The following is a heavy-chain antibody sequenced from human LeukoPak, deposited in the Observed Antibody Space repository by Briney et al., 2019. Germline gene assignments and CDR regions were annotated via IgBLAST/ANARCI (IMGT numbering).Heavy chain of an antibody. Sequence: PGGSLRLSCVASEFTFTNYWMSWVRQAPGKGLEWVAHMKQDGRETHYVDSVKGRFTISRDNAKNSLYLQMNSLRAEDTAVYYCARALSGYSYASHYWGQGTLVTVSS. CDR1: EFTFTNYW. CDR2: MKQDGRET. J-gene: IGHJ4*02. V-gene: IGHV3-7*01. D-gene: IGHD5-18*01. CDR3: ARALSGYSYASHY.